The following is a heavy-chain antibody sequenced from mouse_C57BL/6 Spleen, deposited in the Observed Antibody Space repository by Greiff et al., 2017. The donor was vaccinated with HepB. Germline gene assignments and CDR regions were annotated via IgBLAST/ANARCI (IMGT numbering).Heavy chain of an antibody. Sequence: QVQLQQPGAELVMPGASVKLSCKASGYTFTSYWMHWVKQRPGQGLEWIGEIDPSDSYTNYNQKFKGKSTLTVDKSSSTAYMQLSSLTSEDSAVYYCARGDGSLLDYWGQGTTLTVSS. CDR2: IDPSDSYT. V-gene: IGHV1-69*01. CDR1: GYTFTSYW. J-gene: IGHJ2*01. CDR3: ARGDGSLLDY. D-gene: IGHD2-3*01.